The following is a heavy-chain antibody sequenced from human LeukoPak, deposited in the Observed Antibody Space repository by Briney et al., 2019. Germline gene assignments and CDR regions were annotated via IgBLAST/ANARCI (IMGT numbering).Heavy chain of an antibody. V-gene: IGHV1-2*02. CDR1: GYTFTSYG. CDR2: IKLNSGDT. Sequence: GASVKVSCKASGYTFTSYGISWVRQAPGQGLEWMGWIKLNSGDTKYPQKFQGRVTMTRDTSISTAYMEVTRLRSDDTAVYYCAREGSSSGWFDPWGQGTLVTVSS. D-gene: IGHD6-6*01. J-gene: IGHJ5*02. CDR3: AREGSSSGWFDP.